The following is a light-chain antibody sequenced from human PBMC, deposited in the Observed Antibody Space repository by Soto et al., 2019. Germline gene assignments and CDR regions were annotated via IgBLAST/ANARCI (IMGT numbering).Light chain of an antibody. V-gene: IGLV1-47*02. CDR3: AVWDDSLSGRV. CDR1: SSNIGSNY. Sequence: QSVLTHPPSACWTPGQRVTIACSGSSSNIGSNYVYWYQQLPGTAPKLLIYSNNQRPSGVPDRFSGSKSGTSASLAISGLRSEDEADYHCAVWDDSLSGRVFGTGTKVTVL. CDR2: SNN. J-gene: IGLJ1*01.